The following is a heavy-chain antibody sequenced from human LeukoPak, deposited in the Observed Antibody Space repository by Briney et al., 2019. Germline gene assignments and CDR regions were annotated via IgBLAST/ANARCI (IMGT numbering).Heavy chain of an antibody. CDR3: ARGIRRNINYWFDP. V-gene: IGHV1-8*03. Sequence: ASVKVSCKASGYTFSNYDINWVRQATGQGLEWMGWMNPNSGNTGYAQKFQGRVTITRNTSMNTAYMELSSLRSEDTAVYYCARGIRRNINYWFDPWGQGTLVTVSS. CDR2: MNPNSGNT. CDR1: GYTFSNYD. J-gene: IGHJ5*02. D-gene: IGHD1-14*01.